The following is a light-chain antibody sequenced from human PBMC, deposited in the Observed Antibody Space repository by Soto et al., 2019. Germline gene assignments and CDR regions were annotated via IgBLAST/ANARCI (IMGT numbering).Light chain of an antibody. V-gene: IGLV1-40*01. Sequence: QSVLTQPPSVSGAPVQTVTISCSGSSSNIGAGYDVHWYQQRPGTVPKLVIYDSFNRPSGVPDRFSGSKSGTSASLAITGLQAEDEDYYYCQAYDNSLGVSVLLGGGTQLTVL. J-gene: IGLJ2*01. CDR2: DSF. CDR1: SSNIGAGYD. CDR3: QAYDNSLGVSVL.